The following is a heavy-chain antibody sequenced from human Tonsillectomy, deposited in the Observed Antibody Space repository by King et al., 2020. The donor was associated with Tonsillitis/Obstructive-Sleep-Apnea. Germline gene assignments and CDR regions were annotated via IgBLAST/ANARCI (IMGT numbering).Heavy chain of an antibody. D-gene: IGHD6-19*01. CDR2: IRHDDTT. J-gene: IGHJ4*02. CDR1: GLTSSTFA. CDR3: AIKGSVWSFDN. Sequence: VQLVESGGGLVQPGGSLRLACVGSGLTSSTFAMTWVRQAPGKGLEWVSAIRHDDTTVYADSVKGRFTISRDSSKNTLYLQMNSLGAEDTAIYYCAIKGSVWSFDNWGQGTLVTVSS. V-gene: IGHV3-23*04.